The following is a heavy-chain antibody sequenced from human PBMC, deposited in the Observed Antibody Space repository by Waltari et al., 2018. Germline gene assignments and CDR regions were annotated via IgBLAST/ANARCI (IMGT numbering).Heavy chain of an antibody. J-gene: IGHJ4*02. CDR3: ARESGGGIAAAGTLVD. Sequence: QVQLVESGGGVVQPGRSLRLSCAASGFTFSSYGMHWVRQAPGKGLEWVSVIYSGGSTYYADSVKGRFTISRYNSKNTLYLQMNSLRAEDTAVYYCARESGGGIAAAGTLVDWGQGTLVTVSS. CDR1: GFTFSSYG. D-gene: IGHD6-13*01. CDR2: IYSGGST. V-gene: IGHV3-NL1*01.